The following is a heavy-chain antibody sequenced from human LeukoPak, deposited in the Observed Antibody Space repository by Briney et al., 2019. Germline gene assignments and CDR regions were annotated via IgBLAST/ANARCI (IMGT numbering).Heavy chain of an antibody. J-gene: IGHJ4*02. V-gene: IGHV3-21*01. CDR3: ARSLGFYDSSGAYYFDY. CDR2: ISSRNSYI. CDR1: EFTFSHYT. D-gene: IGHD3-22*01. Sequence: GGSLRLSCAASEFTFSHYTMNWVRQAPGKGLEWVSSISSRNSYIYYADSVKGRFTISRDNAEKSLYLQMNSLRAEDTAVYYCARSLGFYDSSGAYYFDYWGQGTLATVSS.